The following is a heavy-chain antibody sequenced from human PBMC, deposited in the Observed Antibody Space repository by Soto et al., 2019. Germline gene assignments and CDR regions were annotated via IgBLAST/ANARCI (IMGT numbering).Heavy chain of an antibody. Sequence: EVQLLEYGGGLVQPGGSLRLSCAASGFTFSNYAMTWVRQAPGKGLEWVSGLSGSGGSTYYADSVKGRFTISRDNSKNTLYLQMNSLTADDTAVYYCAKDLSTFDYWGQGTLVTVSS. J-gene: IGHJ4*02. V-gene: IGHV3-23*01. CDR2: LSGSGGST. CDR3: AKDLSTFDY. CDR1: GFTFSNYA.